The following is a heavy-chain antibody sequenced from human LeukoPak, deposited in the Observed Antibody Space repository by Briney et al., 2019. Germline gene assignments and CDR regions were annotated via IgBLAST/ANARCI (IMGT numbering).Heavy chain of an antibody. Sequence: GGSLRLSCAASGFTFSSYSMNLVRQAPGKGLEWVSYINSGSSYMYYPDSVKSRFTISRDNAKNSLYLQMDSLRDEDTAVYYCAREDDDWGPNTFDVWGQGTVVAVSS. V-gene: IGHV3-48*02. J-gene: IGHJ3*01. CDR1: GFTFSSYS. D-gene: IGHD7-27*01. CDR3: AREDDDWGPNTFDV. CDR2: INSGSSYM.